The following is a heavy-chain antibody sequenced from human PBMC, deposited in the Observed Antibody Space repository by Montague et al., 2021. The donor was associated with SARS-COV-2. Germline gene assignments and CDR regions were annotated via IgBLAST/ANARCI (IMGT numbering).Heavy chain of an antibody. CDR1: GYSISSGYY. V-gene: IGHV4-38-2*02. Sequence: SETLSLTCIVSGYSISSGYYWGWMRQPPGKGLEWIGSIYHSGSTYYNPSLKSRVTISIDTSKNQFSLNLSSVTAADTAVHYCARVLAVDYGDARDVFDIWGQGTMVTVSS. CDR3: ARVLAVDYGDARDVFDI. J-gene: IGHJ3*02. CDR2: IYHSGST. D-gene: IGHD4-17*01.